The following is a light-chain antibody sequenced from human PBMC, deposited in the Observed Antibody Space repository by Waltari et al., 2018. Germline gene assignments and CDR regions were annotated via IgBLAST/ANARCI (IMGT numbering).Light chain of an antibody. CDR2: GAS. Sequence: EIVLTPSPGSLSSSPGERVTLPCRASQSVSRALAWYQQKPGQAPRLLIFGASTRATGIPDRFSGSGSETDFSLTISRLEPEDFAVYYCQHYVRLPATFGRGTKVEIK. V-gene: IGKV3-20*01. CDR1: QSVSRA. CDR3: QHYVRLPAT. J-gene: IGKJ1*01.